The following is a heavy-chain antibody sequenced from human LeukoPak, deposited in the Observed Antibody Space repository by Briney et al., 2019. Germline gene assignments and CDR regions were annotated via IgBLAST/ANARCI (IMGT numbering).Heavy chain of an antibody. CDR1: GFTFSSYG. J-gene: IGHJ3*02. CDR2: IRYDGSNK. V-gene: IGHV3-30*02. CDR3: AKERGWTAAFDI. Sequence: GGSLRLSCAASGFTFSSYGMHWVRQAPGNGLEWVAFIRYDGSNKYYADSVKGRFTISRDNSKNTLYLQMNSLRAEDTAVYYCAKERGWTAAFDIWGQGTMVTVSS. D-gene: IGHD6-19*01.